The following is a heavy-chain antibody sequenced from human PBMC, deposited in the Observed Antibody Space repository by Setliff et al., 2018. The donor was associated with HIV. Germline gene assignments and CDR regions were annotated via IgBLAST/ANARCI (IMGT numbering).Heavy chain of an antibody. J-gene: IGHJ5*02. D-gene: IGHD5-12*01. V-gene: IGHV3-30*02. CDR3: AHLKATHGSLA. CDR2: IRFDGSYK. CDR1: GFTFNTHA. Sequence: GGSLRLSCAASGFTFNTHAMHWVRQVPGKGLEWVAFIRFDGSYKWYGEFVKGRFTISRDNSKNTLYLQMNSLRSEDTATYYCAHLKATHGSLAWGQGTLVTVSS.